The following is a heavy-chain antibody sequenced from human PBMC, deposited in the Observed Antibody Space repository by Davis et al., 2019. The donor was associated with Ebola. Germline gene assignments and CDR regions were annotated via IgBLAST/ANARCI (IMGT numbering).Heavy chain of an antibody. D-gene: IGHD1-26*01. J-gene: IGHJ2*01. Sequence: AGSLSLSCAVSGFTFRTYDMHWVRQPSGKGLEWVSAIDTTGNTYSPDSVKGRFTISRDNAKNPLYLQMTSVRDGDTAVYFCAREVAARDEYFDLWGRGTLVTVSS. CDR1: GFTFRTYD. CDR3: AREVAARDEYFDL. V-gene: IGHV3-13*01. CDR2: IDTTGNT.